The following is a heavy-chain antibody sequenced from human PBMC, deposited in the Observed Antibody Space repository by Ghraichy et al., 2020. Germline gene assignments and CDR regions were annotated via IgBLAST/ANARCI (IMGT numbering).Heavy chain of an antibody. V-gene: IGHV1-46*01. J-gene: IGHJ4*02. CDR2: INPSGGST. CDR3: AGASYVDRSLAGYRGHEYALDY. CDR1: GYTFTNYS. Sequence: ASVKVSCQASGYTFTNYSFHWVRQAPGQGLEWMGIINPSGGSTNYAQKFQGRVTMARDTSTTTVYMELSSLRSEDTAVYFCAGASYVDRSLAGYRGHEYALDYWGQGTLVTVSS. D-gene: IGHD5-12*01.